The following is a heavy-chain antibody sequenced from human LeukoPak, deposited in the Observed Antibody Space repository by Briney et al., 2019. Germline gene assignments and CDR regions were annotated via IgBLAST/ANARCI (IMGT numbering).Heavy chain of an antibody. CDR3: AKGIGGTLFDY. CDR2: ISGSADGT. J-gene: IGHJ4*02. D-gene: IGHD4-23*01. Sequence: AGGSLRLSCAASGFTFGSHAMSWVRQAPGKGLEWVSTISGSADGTHYRDSVKGRFTISRDNSKNTLFLQMNSLSAADTAVYYCAKGIGGTLFDYWGQGTLVTVSS. V-gene: IGHV3-23*01. CDR1: GFTFGSHA.